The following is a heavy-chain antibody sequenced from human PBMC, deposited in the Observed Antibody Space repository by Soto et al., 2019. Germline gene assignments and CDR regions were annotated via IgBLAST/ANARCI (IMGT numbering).Heavy chain of an antibody. V-gene: IGHV1-2*04. J-gene: IGHJ6*02. CDR3: ARGIAAAAARGMDV. CDR1: GYTFPGYY. CDR2: INPNSGGT. D-gene: IGHD6-13*01. Sequence: VKVSCKASGYTFPGYYMHWVRQVPGQGLEWMGWINPNSGGTNYAQKFQGWVTMTRDTSISTAYMELSRLRSDDTAVYYCARGIAAAAARGMDVWGQGTTVTVSS.